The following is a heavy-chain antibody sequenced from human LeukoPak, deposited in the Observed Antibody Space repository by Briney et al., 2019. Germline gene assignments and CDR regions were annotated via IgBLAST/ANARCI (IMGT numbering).Heavy chain of an antibody. CDR1: GYSFTSYW. Sequence: GESLKISCNGSGYSFTSYWIGWVRQMPGKGLEWMGIIYPGDSDTRYSPSFQGQVTISADTSISTAYLQWSSLKASDTAMYYCARKGYYYDSSGYCHSAFDIWGQGTMVTVSS. D-gene: IGHD3-22*01. CDR2: IYPGDSDT. CDR3: ARKGYYYDSSGYCHSAFDI. V-gene: IGHV5-51*01. J-gene: IGHJ3*02.